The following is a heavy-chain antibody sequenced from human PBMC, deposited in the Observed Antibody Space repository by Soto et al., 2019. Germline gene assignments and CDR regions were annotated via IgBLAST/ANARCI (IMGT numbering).Heavy chain of an antibody. CDR2: IRSKAYGGTT. Sequence: EVQLVESGGGLVKPERSLRLSCTASGFTFGDYAMSWFRQAPGKGLEWVGFIRSKAYGGTTEYAASVKGRFTISRDDSKSIAYLQMNSLKTEDTAVYYCTRDPLKTRALYSYGDYWGQGTLVTVSS. V-gene: IGHV3-49*05. CDR3: TRDPLKTRALYSYGDY. CDR1: GFTFGDYA. D-gene: IGHD5-18*01. J-gene: IGHJ4*02.